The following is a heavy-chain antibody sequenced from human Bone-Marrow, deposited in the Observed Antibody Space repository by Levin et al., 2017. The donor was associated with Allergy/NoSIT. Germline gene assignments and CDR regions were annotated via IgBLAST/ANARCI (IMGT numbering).Heavy chain of an antibody. Sequence: GGSLRLSCAASGFTFSSYSMNWVRQAPGKGLEWVSSISSSSSYIYYADSVKGRFTISRDNAKNSLYLQMNSLRAEDTAVYYCAREATGTTPYYYYGMDVWGQGTTVTVSS. V-gene: IGHV3-21*01. CDR2: ISSSSSYI. CDR1: GFTFSSYS. D-gene: IGHD1-1*01. CDR3: AREATGTTPYYYYGMDV. J-gene: IGHJ6*02.